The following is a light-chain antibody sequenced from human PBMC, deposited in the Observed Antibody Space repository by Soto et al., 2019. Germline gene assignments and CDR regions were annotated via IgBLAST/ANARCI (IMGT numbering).Light chain of an antibody. J-gene: IGKJ5*01. CDR3: QQYENLPT. CDR1: QNINNY. Sequence: DIQMAQSPSSLYASVGERVTITCQASQNINNYLNWYQQKPGRAPKLLIYDASNLEAGVPSRFRGSGSGTDFTFTISRLQPEDIATYYCQQYENLPTFGQGTGLEI. V-gene: IGKV1-33*01. CDR2: DAS.